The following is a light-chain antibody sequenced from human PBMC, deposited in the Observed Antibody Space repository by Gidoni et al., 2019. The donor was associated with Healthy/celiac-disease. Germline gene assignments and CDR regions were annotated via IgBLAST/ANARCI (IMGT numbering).Light chain of an antibody. Sequence: IVLTQSPATLSLSPGERATLSCRASQSVRSYLAWYQQKPGQHPRLRIYDASNRATGIPARFSGTGSGTDFTLTISSLEPEDFAVYYCQQRSNWPRASTFGQGTRLEIK. CDR2: DAS. J-gene: IGKJ5*01. CDR1: QSVRSY. CDR3: QQRSNWPRAST. V-gene: IGKV3-11*01.